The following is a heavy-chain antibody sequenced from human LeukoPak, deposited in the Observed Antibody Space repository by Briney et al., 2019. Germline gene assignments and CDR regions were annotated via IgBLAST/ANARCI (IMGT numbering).Heavy chain of an antibody. J-gene: IGHJ3*02. CDR1: GGTFSSYA. Sequence: ASVKVSFKASGGTFSSYAISWVRQAPGQGLEWMGGIIPIFGTANYAQKFQGRVTITADESTSTAYMELSSLRSEDTAVYYCARERFGELFVTNDAFDIWGQGTMVTVSS. V-gene: IGHV1-69*13. D-gene: IGHD3-10*01. CDR2: IIPIFGTA. CDR3: ARERFGELFVTNDAFDI.